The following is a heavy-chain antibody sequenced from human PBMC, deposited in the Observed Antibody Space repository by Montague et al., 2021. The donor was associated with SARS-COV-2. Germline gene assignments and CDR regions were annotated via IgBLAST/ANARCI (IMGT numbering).Heavy chain of an antibody. D-gene: IGHD1-14*01. J-gene: IGHJ3*02. CDR3: ARETMTADAFDI. CDR2: FYSVGST. Sequence: SETLSLTCTVSGASVSSSDWGWIRQSPGKGLEWIGYFYSVGSTDYNPSLKSRVTISRDTSKNQFSLKVRSVTAADTAIYYCARETMTADAFDIWGQGTMGTVSS. V-gene: IGHV4-59*02. CDR1: GASVSSSD.